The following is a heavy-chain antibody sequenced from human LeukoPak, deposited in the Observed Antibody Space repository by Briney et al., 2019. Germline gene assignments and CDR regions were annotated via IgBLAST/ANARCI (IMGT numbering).Heavy chain of an antibody. D-gene: IGHD6-13*01. V-gene: IGHV1-2*02. CDR2: INPNSGGT. J-gene: IGHJ3*02. CDR1: GYTFTGYY. Sequence: ASVKVSCKASGYTFTGYYTHWVRQAPGQGLEWMGWINPNSGGTNYAQKFQGRVTMTRDTPISTAYMELSRLRSDDTAVYYCARAIAGDDAFDIWGQGTMVTVSS. CDR3: ARAIAGDDAFDI.